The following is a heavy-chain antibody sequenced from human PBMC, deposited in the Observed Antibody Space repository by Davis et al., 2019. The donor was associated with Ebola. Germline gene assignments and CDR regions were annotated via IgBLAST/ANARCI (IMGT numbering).Heavy chain of an antibody. CDR1: GYTFASHT. J-gene: IGHJ3*02. CDR3: ARGGAGI. CDR2: INTNTGHP. Sequence: ASVKVSCKASGYTFASHTLNWVRQAPGQGLEWMGCINTNTGHPTYAQGFTGRFVFSLDTSVSTAYLQISSLKAEDTAVYYCARGGAGIWGQGTMVTVSS. V-gene: IGHV7-4-1*02. D-gene: IGHD5-12*01.